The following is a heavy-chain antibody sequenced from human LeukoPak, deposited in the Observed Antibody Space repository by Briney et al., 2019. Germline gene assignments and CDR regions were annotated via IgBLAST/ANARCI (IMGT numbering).Heavy chain of an antibody. Sequence: GGSLRLSCAASGFTFSSYAMHGVRQAPGKGLEWVAVISYDGSNKYYADSVKGRFTISRDNSKNTLYLQMNSLRAEDTAVYYCARGHDYGNYWGQGTLVTVSS. J-gene: IGHJ4*02. CDR1: GFTFSSYA. D-gene: IGHD4-17*01. V-gene: IGHV3-30-3*01. CDR3: ARGHDYGNY. CDR2: ISYDGSNK.